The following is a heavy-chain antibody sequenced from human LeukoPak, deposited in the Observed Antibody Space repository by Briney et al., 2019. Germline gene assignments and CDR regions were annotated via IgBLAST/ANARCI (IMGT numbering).Heavy chain of an antibody. J-gene: IGHJ4*02. CDR2: ISSSSSYI. V-gene: IGHV3-21*01. D-gene: IGHD3-22*01. CDR1: GFTFSSYS. Sequence: PGGSLRLSCAASGFTFSSYSMNWVRQAPGKGLEWVSFISSSSSYIYYADSVKGRFTISRDNAKNSLYLQMNSLRAEDTAVYYCAREYLDYYDSSGYLDYWGQGTLVTVSS. CDR3: AREYLDYYDSSGYLDY.